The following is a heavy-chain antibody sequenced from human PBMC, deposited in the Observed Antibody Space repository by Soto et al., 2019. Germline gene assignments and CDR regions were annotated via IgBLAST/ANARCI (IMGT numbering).Heavy chain of an antibody. D-gene: IGHD1-1*01. Sequence: QVQLVQSGAEVKKPGPSVKVSCKASGGTFSSYTISWVRQAPGQGLEWMGRIIPILGIANYAQKCQGRVRITADKPTSTAYMELSSLRAEDTAVYYCAGGTLNWFDPWGQGTLVTVSS. J-gene: IGHJ5*02. CDR2: IIPILGIA. CDR1: GGTFSSYT. V-gene: IGHV1-69*02. CDR3: AGGTLNWFDP.